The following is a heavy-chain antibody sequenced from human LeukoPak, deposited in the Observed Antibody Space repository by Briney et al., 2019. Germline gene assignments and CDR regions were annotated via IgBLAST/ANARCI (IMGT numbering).Heavy chain of an antibody. CDR2: ISASGTLT. CDR3: ARDGTSTYSSGWVYMDV. J-gene: IGHJ6*04. D-gene: IGHD6-25*01. CDR1: GFSFSSYE. Sequence: GGSLRLSCAASGFSFSSYEMNWVRQAPGKGLEWISYISASGTLTHYADSVEGRFAVSRDNARNSLYLQMNNLRGEDTAVYYCARDGTSTYSSGWVYMDVWGKGTTVTISS. V-gene: IGHV3-48*03.